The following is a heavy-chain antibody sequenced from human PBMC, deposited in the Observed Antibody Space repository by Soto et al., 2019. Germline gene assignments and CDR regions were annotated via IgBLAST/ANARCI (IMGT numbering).Heavy chain of an antibody. Sequence: GASVKVSCKASGYTFTSYYMHWVRQAPGQGLEWMGIINPNSGNTGYAQKFQGRVTMTRNTSISTAYMELSSLRSEDTAVYYCARAPRGIAAAGRGYYFDYWGQGTLVTVSS. CDR1: GYTFTSYY. CDR2: INPNSGNT. D-gene: IGHD6-13*01. CDR3: ARAPRGIAAAGRGYYFDY. J-gene: IGHJ4*02. V-gene: IGHV1-8*02.